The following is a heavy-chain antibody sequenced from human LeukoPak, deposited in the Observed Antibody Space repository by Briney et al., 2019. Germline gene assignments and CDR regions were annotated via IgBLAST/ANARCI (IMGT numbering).Heavy chain of an antibody. CDR3: AGYKLTGDDY. CDR2: IYYSGST. CDR1: GGSISSYY. J-gene: IGHJ4*02. V-gene: IGHV4-4*07. D-gene: IGHD7-27*01. Sequence: PSETLSLTCTVSGGSISSYYWSWIRQPAGKGLEWIGRIYYSGSTNYNPSLKSRVTISVDTSKNQFSLKLSSVTAADTAVYYCAGYKLTGDDYRGQGTLVTVSS.